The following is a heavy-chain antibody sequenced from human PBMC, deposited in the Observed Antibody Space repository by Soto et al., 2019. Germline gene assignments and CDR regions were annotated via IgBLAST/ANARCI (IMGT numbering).Heavy chain of an antibody. J-gene: IGHJ4*02. V-gene: IGHV1-69*01. Sequence: QVQLVQSGAEVKKPGSSVKVSCKASGGTFSSYAISWVRQAPGQGLEWMGGIIPIFGTANYAQKFQGRVTITADESTSTAYREGSSLRSEDTVVYYGARPVRCNSGYDYRSLPLGQFDYWGQGTLVTVSS. CDR2: IIPIFGTA. CDR1: GGTFSSYA. D-gene: IGHD5-12*01. CDR3: ARPVRCNSGYDYRSLPLGQFDY.